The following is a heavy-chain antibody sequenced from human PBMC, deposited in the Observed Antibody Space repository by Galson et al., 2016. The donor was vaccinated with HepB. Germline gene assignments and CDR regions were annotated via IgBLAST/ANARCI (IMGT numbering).Heavy chain of an antibody. J-gene: IGHJ4*02. D-gene: IGHD1-14*01. V-gene: IGHV1-46*01. CDR3: VKDAGDF. Sequence: SVKVSCKASGYSFISHYVHWVRQAPGQGLQWMGVINPSDGRTSYAQEFRGRVTMTTDTSTSTAYMDLSSLLSEDTAMYYCVKDAGDFWGQGTLVTVSS. CDR1: GYSFISHY. CDR2: INPSDGRT.